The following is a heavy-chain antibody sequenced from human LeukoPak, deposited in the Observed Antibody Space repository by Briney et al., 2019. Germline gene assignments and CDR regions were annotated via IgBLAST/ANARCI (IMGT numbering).Heavy chain of an antibody. CDR3: ATMRSYYDSSGYYDY. Sequence: GRSLRLSCAASGFTFSSYGMHWVRQAPGKGLEWVAVISPDGSKKHYVDSVEGRFTISRDNSKNTLYLQMNSLRSDDTAVYYCATMRSYYDSSGYYDYWGQGTLVTVSS. D-gene: IGHD3-22*01. V-gene: IGHV3-30*03. CDR1: GFTFSSYG. CDR2: ISPDGSKK. J-gene: IGHJ4*02.